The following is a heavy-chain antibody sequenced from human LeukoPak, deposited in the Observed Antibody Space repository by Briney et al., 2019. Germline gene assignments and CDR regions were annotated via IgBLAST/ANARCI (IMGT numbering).Heavy chain of an antibody. Sequence: SETLSLTCTVSGGSISSSSYYWGWIRQPPGKGLEWIGSIYYSGSTYYNPSLKSRVTISVDTSKNQFSLKLSSVTAADTAVYYCARDVVVVAATHWGQGTLVTVSS. D-gene: IGHD2-15*01. CDR1: GGSISSSSYY. CDR2: IYYSGST. V-gene: IGHV4-39*07. J-gene: IGHJ4*02. CDR3: ARDVVVVAATH.